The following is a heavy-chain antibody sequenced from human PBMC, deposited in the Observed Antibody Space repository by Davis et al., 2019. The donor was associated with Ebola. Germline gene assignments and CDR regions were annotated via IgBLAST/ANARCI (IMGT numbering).Heavy chain of an antibody. D-gene: IGHD5-12*01. CDR1: GYTFTSYY. CDR3: ARDSTLFGYSGYDFHLYYYGMDV. Sequence: ASVKVSCKASGYTFTSYYMHWVRQAPGQGLEWMGIINPSGGSTSYAQKFQGRVTMTRDTSTSTVYMELSSLRSEDTAVYYCARDSTLFGYSGYDFHLYYYGMDVWGKGTTVTVSS. J-gene: IGHJ6*04. CDR2: INPSGGST. V-gene: IGHV1-46*01.